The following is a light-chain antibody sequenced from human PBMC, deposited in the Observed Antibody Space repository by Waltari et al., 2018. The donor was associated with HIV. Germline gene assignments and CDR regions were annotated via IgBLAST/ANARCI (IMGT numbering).Light chain of an antibody. CDR3: SSYTATTAIV. CDR2: QVT. J-gene: IGLJ3*02. CDR1: NSDVGGYGY. Sequence: QSVLTQPASVSGSPGQSIPISCPGTNSDVGGYGYVSWYQQHPGKAPKLLIYQVTHRPAGISSRFSGSKSGNTASMTISGLQAEDEADYYCSSYTATTAIVFGGGTKVTVL. V-gene: IGLV2-14*01.